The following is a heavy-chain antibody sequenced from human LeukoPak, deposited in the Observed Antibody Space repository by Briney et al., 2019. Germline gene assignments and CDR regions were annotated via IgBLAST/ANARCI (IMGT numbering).Heavy chain of an antibody. D-gene: IGHD2-2*01. CDR2: ISGSGGST. Sequence: GGSLRLSCAASGFTFSSYAMSWVRQAPGKGLEWVSAISGSGGSTYYADSVKGRFTISRDNSKNTLYLQMNSLRAEDTAVYYCARTKGYCSSTSCFPDAFDIWGQGTMVTVSS. CDR1: GFTFSSYA. J-gene: IGHJ3*02. CDR3: ARTKGYCSSTSCFPDAFDI. V-gene: IGHV3-23*01.